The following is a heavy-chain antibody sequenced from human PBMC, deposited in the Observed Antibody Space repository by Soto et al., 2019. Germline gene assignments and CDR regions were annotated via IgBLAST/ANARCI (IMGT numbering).Heavy chain of an antibody. Sequence: GGSLRLSCAASGFTFSDYAMTWVRQGPGKGLEWVSGISGSGDSTYYADPVKGRFTISRDNSKNTLYLEMNSLRAEDTAVYYCAKVGATVTMRGPLNWGQGTLVTVSS. V-gene: IGHV3-23*01. CDR1: GFTFSDYA. J-gene: IGHJ4*02. D-gene: IGHD4-17*01. CDR2: ISGSGDST. CDR3: AKVGATVTMRGPLN.